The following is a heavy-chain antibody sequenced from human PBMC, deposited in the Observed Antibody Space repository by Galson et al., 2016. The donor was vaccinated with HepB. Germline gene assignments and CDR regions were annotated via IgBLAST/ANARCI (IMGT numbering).Heavy chain of an antibody. V-gene: IGHV1-46*01. CDR3: ARGGGYYGSGRLRYFDY. CDR2: INPSGGST. Sequence: SVKVSCKASGYTFTSYYMHWVRQAPGQGLEWMGIINPSGGSTSYAQKFQGRVTMTRDTSTSTVYMELSSLGSEDTAVYYCARGGGYYGSGRLRYFDYWGQGTLVTVSS. CDR1: GYTFTSYY. J-gene: IGHJ4*02. D-gene: IGHD3-10*01.